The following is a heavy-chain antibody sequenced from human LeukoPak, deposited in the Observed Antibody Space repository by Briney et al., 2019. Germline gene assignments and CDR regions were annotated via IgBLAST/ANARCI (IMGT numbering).Heavy chain of an antibody. CDR1: GFTFSSYA. Sequence: GGSLRLSCAASGFTFSSYAMNWVRQAPGKGLEWVSYISSSDSTIYYADSVKGRFTISRDNAKNSLYLQMNSLRAEDTAVYYCAELGITMIGGVWGKGTTVTISS. V-gene: IGHV3-48*03. CDR2: ISSSDSTI. J-gene: IGHJ6*04. D-gene: IGHD3-10*02. CDR3: AELGITMIGGV.